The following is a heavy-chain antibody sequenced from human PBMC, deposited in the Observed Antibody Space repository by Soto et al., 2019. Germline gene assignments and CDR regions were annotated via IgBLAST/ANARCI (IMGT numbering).Heavy chain of an antibody. CDR2: INPNSGGT. CDR1: GYTFIGYY. D-gene: IGHD3-3*01. CDR3: ARSFLDYDFWSGYYSPYYYYYGMDV. Sequence: GGSVKVSCKACGYTFIGYYMHWVRQAPGEGVEWMGWINPNSGGTNYAQKFQGRVTITRDTSISTAYMELSRLRSDDTAVYYCARSFLDYDFWSGYYSPYYYYYGMDVWGQGTTVTVSS. V-gene: IGHV1-2*02. J-gene: IGHJ6*02.